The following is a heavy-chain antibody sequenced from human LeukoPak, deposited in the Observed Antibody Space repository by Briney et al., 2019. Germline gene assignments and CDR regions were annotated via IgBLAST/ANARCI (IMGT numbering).Heavy chain of an antibody. J-gene: IGHJ6*03. CDR2: INHSGST. CDR3: ARGYSTPPNYYYMDV. D-gene: IGHD6-13*01. Sequence: SETLSLTCAVYGGSFSGYYWSWIRQPPGKGLEWIGEINHSGSTNYNPSLKSRVTISVDTSMNQFSLKLSSVTAADTAVYYCARGYSTPPNYYYMDVWGKGTTVTISS. V-gene: IGHV4-34*01. CDR1: GGSFSGYY.